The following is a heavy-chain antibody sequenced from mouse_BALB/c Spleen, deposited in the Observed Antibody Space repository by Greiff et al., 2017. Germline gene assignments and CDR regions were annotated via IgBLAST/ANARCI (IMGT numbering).Heavy chain of an antibody. D-gene: IGHD2-14*01. Sequence: EVQLQESGPGLVKPSQSLSLTCSVTGYSITSGYYWNWIRQFPGNKLEWMGYISYDGSNNYNPSLKNRISITRDTSKNQFFLKLNSVTTEDTATYYCAREGEVRRAFADWGQGTLVTVSA. CDR2: ISYDGSN. CDR1: GYSITSGYY. CDR3: AREGEVRRAFAD. V-gene: IGHV3-6*02. J-gene: IGHJ3*01.